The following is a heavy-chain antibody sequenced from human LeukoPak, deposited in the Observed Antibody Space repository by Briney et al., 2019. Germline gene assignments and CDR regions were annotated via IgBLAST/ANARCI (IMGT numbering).Heavy chain of an antibody. V-gene: IGHV3-7*01. D-gene: IGHD2-2*01. Sequence: GGSLRLSCAASGFTFSSYWMSWVRQAPGKGLEWVANIKQDGSEKYYVDSVKGRFTISRDNAKNSLYLQMNSLRAEDTAVYYCARDAGDCSSTSCYAISYYGMDVRGQGTTVTVSS. CDR2: IKQDGSEK. CDR1: GFTFSSYW. CDR3: ARDAGDCSSTSCYAISYYGMDV. J-gene: IGHJ6*02.